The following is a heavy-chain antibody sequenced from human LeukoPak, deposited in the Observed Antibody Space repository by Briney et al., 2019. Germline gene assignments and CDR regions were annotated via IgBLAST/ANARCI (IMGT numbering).Heavy chain of an antibody. V-gene: IGHV1-2*02. CDR1: GFTFTAYH. CDR2: INLYSRTT. Sequence: ASVKLSYKASGFTFTAYHLHWVRQAPGLGLEWRGSINLYSRTTPYTQKSQGRVTMTWDTSITTVYIDLTRLNSDDTTLYYCAKEATGSGGFDYWGQGTLVTVSA. D-gene: IGHD3-10*01. J-gene: IGHJ4*02. CDR3: AKEATGSGGFDY.